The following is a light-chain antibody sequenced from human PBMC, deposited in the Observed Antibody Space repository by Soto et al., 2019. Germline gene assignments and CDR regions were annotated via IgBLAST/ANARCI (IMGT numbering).Light chain of an antibody. J-gene: IGKJ5*01. V-gene: IGKV1-13*02. CDR1: QGISSA. Sequence: LTQSPSSVSASVGDRVTITCRASQGISSALAWYQQKPGKAPKLLIYDASSLESGVPSRFSGSGSGTDFTLTITSLQPEDFATYYFQQAKSISITLGQGTRLEIK. CDR2: DAS. CDR3: QQAKSISIT.